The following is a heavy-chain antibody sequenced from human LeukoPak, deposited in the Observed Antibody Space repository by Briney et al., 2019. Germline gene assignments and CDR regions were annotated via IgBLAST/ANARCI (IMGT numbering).Heavy chain of an antibody. D-gene: IGHD4-17*01. J-gene: IGHJ3*02. V-gene: IGHV3-21*01. CDR2: ISSSSSYI. CDR3: ARDLVVGYGDYPGAFDI. Sequence: GGSLRLSCAASGFTFSSYSMNWVRQAPGKGLEWVSSISSSSSYIYYADSVKGRFTISRDNAKNSLYLQMNSLRAEDTAVYYCARDLVVGYGDYPGAFDIWGQGTMVTVSS. CDR1: GFTFSSYS.